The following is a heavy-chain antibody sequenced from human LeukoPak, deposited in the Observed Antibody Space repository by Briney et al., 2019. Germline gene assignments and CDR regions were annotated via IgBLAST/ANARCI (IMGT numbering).Heavy chain of an antibody. V-gene: IGHV3-23*01. CDR2: ISGSGGST. Sequence: HTGGSLRLSCAASGFTFSSYAMSWVRQAPGKGLEWVSAISGSGGSTYYADSVKGRFTISRDNSKNTLYLQMNSLRAEDTAVYYCAKSERYYYGSGSYSPYWGQGTLVTVSS. CDR1: GFTFSSYA. J-gene: IGHJ4*02. CDR3: AKSERYYYGSGSYSPY. D-gene: IGHD3-10*01.